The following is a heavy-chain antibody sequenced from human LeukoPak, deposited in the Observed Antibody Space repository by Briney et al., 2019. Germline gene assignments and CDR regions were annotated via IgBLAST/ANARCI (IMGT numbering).Heavy chain of an antibody. CDR1: GYTFTSYG. V-gene: IGHV1-18*01. CDR2: ISAYNGNT. CDR3: AREGGDIVVVPAPDFDY. D-gene: IGHD2-2*01. J-gene: IGHJ4*02. Sequence: ASVKVSRKASGYTFTSYGISWVRQAPGQGLEWMGWISAYNGNTNYAQKLQGRVTMTTDTSTSTAYMELRSLRSDDTAVYYCAREGGDIVVVPAPDFDYWGQGTLVTVSS.